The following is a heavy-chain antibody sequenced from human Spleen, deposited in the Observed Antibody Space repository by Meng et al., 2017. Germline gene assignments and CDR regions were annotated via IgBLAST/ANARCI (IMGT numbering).Heavy chain of an antibody. J-gene: IGHJ4*02. CDR2: IYYSGST. CDR3: ARGRGGMATSFDY. Sequence: QLQLQGSGPGLGKPLETLSLPCTVSGGSISSSSYYWGWIRQPPGKGLEWIGSIYYSGSTYYNPSLKSRVTISVDTSKNQFSLKLSSVTAADTAVYYCARGRGGMATSFDYWGQGTLVTVSS. D-gene: IGHD5-24*01. CDR1: GGSISSSSYY. V-gene: IGHV4-39*07.